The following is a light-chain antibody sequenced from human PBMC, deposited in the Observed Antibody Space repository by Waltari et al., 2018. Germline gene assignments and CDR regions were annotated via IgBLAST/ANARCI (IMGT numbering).Light chain of an antibody. J-gene: IGLJ1*01. V-gene: IGLV2-11*01. CDR3: CSYAGRYTFV. Sequence: SWYHHHAGRAPKAVIYYVEKRPSGLPDRFSCSQSGKTASLTIAGLQAEDEGDYFCSYAGRYTFVFGSGTRVTVL. CDR2: YVE.